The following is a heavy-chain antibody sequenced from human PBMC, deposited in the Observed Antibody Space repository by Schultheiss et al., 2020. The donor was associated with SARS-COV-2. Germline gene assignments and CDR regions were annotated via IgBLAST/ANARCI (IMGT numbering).Heavy chain of an antibody. CDR2: ISWNSGSI. J-gene: IGHJ4*02. D-gene: IGHD4-17*01. Sequence: GGSLRLSCAASGFTFDDFAMHWVRQAPGKGLEWVSGISWNSGSIGYADSVEGRFTISRDNSKNTLYLQMNSLRVEDTAVYYCARDSDYGDYVIDYWGQGTLVTVSS. CDR1: GFTFDDFA. V-gene: IGHV3-9*01. CDR3: ARDSDYGDYVIDY.